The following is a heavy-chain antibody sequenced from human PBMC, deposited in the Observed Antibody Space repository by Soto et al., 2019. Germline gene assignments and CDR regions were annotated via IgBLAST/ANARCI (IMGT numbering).Heavy chain of an antibody. V-gene: IGHV3-23*01. J-gene: IGHJ4*02. Sequence: PGGSLRLSCAASGFTFNTYAMSWVRQAPGRGLEWVSGISGSGDNTYYPDSVKGRFTTSRDNSKNTLYLQMNNLRAEDTAVYYCADGGEWSFNFVYWGQGTLVTVSS. CDR3: ADGGEWSFNFVY. CDR2: ISGSGDNT. CDR1: GFTFNTYA. D-gene: IGHD3-3*01.